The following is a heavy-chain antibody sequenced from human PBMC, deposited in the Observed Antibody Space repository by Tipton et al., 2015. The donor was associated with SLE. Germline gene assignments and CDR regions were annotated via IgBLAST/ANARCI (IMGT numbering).Heavy chain of an antibody. D-gene: IGHD6-25*01. CDR3: ARTEVGGYSHDAFDL. J-gene: IGHJ3*01. CDR2: IYSSGST. Sequence: TLSLTCTVSGGSISGYYWSWIRQPAGKGLEWIGRIYSSGSTIYNPSLKSRLTLSLDMSNNQFSLRVRSVTAADTAVYYCARTEVGGYSHDAFDLWGHGTMVTVSS. CDR1: GGSISGYY. V-gene: IGHV4-4*07.